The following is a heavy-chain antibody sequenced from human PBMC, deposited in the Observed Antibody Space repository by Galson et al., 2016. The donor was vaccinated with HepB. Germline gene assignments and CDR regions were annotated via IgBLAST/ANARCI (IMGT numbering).Heavy chain of an antibody. CDR2: IKSKTDGETT. Sequence: SLRLSCAVSGFTFNNAWMSWVRQAPGKGLEWVGRIKSKTDGETTDYAAPVKGRFTISRDNSKNTLYLQMNSLRAEDTAVYFCAKDWGFWNYDSSGTLDYWGQGTLVTVSS. CDR1: GFTFNNAW. CDR3: AKDWGFWNYDSSGTLDY. V-gene: IGHV3-15*01. J-gene: IGHJ4*02. D-gene: IGHD3-22*01.